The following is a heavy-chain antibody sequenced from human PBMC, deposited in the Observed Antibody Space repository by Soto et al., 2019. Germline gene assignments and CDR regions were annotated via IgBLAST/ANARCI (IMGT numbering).Heavy chain of an antibody. CDR1: GFAFGDSY. CDR2: ISPGSRYP. Sequence: GGSLRLSCAVSGFAFGDSYMSWIRQAPGKGLEWLSYISPGSRYPAYADSVKGRFTISRDNAKRSLYLQMMSLTAEDTANYYCVRGGGGGLFDPWGQGTMVTVSS. V-gene: IGHV3-11*06. J-gene: IGHJ5*02. CDR3: VRGGGGGLFDP. D-gene: IGHD2-15*01.